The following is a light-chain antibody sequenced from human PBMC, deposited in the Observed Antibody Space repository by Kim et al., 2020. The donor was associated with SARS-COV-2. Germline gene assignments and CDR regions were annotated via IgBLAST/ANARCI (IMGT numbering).Light chain of an antibody. CDR1: QDITTY. Sequence: ASVGARVTITCQASQDITTYLNWYQQKPGQAPKLLIYDASNLETGVPLRFSGSGSGTVFTFTISSLQPEAIATYYCQQYDDLPLTFGGGTKVDIK. CDR2: DAS. J-gene: IGKJ4*01. V-gene: IGKV1-33*01. CDR3: QQYDDLPLT.